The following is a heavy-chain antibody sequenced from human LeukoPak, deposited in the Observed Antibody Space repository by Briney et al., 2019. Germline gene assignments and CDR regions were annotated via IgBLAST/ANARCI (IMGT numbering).Heavy chain of an antibody. D-gene: IGHD3-10*01. CDR3: AKANSGTSYYFDY. V-gene: IGHV3-23*01. CDR2: VSGHGGKT. CDR1: GFTFSSYA. Sequence: GGPLRLSRAASGFTFSSYAVTWVRQAPGKGLEWVSAVSGHGGKTYYAESVKGRFTISRDNSNNILFLQMNSLRAEDTALYYCAKANSGTSYYFDYWGQGTLVTVSS. J-gene: IGHJ4*02.